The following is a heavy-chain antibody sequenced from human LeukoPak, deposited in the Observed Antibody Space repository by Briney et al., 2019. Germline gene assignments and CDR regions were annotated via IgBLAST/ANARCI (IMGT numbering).Heavy chain of an antibody. V-gene: IGHV3-7*01. CDR1: GFTFSSYW. J-gene: IGHJ6*02. Sequence: GGSLRLSCAASGFTFSSYWMSWVRQAPGKGLEWVANIKQDGSEKYYVDSVKGRFTVSRDNAKNSLYLQINSLRAEDTTVYYCARARGYYYYYGMDVWGQGTTVTVSS. CDR2: IKQDGSEK. CDR3: ARARGYYYYYGMDV.